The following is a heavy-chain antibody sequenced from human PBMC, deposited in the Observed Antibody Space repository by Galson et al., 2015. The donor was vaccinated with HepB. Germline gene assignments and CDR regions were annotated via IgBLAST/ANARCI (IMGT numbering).Heavy chain of an antibody. CDR1: GFTFSSYG. D-gene: IGHD3-10*01. V-gene: IGHV3-33*01. J-gene: IGHJ4*02. CDR3: ASTTIHYYGSGIHFDY. Sequence: SLRLSGAASGFTFSSYGMHWVRQAPGKGLEWVAVIWYDGSNKYYADSVKGRFTISRDNSKNTLYLQMNSLRAEDTAVYYCASTTIHYYGSGIHFDYWGQGTLVTVSS. CDR2: IWYDGSNK.